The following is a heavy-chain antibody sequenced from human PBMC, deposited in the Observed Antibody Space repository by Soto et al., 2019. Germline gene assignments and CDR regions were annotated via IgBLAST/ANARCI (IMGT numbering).Heavy chain of an antibody. CDR1: GGSISSYY. D-gene: IGHD3-10*01. CDR2: IYYSGST. V-gene: IGHV4-59*01. Sequence: SETLSLTCTVSGGSISSYYWSWIRQPPGKGLEWIGYIYYSGSTNYNPSLKSRVTISVDTSKNQFSLKLSSVTAADTAVYYCARGYGSGSYYNNYYYYGMDVWGQGTTVTVSS. CDR3: ARGYGSGSYYNNYYYYGMDV. J-gene: IGHJ6*02.